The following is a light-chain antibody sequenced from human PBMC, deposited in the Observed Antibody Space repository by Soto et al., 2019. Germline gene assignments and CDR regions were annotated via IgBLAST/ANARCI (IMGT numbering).Light chain of an antibody. J-gene: IGKJ1*01. Sequence: IVMTQSPAPLSVSPGERATLSCRASQSVSNNLAWYQQKPGQAPRLLIYGASTRATGIPARFSGSGSGTEFTLTISSLQSEDFAVYYCQQSNDWWTFGQGTKVDIK. V-gene: IGKV3-15*01. CDR3: QQSNDWWT. CDR2: GAS. CDR1: QSVSNN.